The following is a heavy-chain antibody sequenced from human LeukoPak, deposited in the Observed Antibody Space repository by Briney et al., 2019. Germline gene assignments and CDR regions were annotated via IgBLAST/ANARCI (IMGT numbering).Heavy chain of an antibody. CDR2: IYYSGST. Sequence: SETLSLTCAVSGVSISSSNSYWGWIRQPPGKGLEWIGYIYYSGSTNYNPSLKSRVTISVDTSKNQFSLKLSSVTAADTAVYYCARATTGIVDYWGQGTLVTVSS. D-gene: IGHD3-22*01. CDR1: GVSISSSNSY. CDR3: ARATTGIVDY. J-gene: IGHJ4*02. V-gene: IGHV4-61*05.